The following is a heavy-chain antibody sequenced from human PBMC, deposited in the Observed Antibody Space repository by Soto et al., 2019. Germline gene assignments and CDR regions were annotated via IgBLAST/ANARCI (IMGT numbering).Heavy chain of an antibody. Sequence: ASVNVSCKASVYTFTNYDISWVRQAPGQGLEWMGWISAYNGNTNDAQKLQSRVTMTTDTSTSTAYMELRSLRSDDTAAYYCARDRFVMVRGVIPTTPTDYWGQGTLVTVSS. D-gene: IGHD3-10*01. V-gene: IGHV1-18*01. J-gene: IGHJ4*02. CDR3: ARDRFVMVRGVIPTTPTDY. CDR1: VYTFTNYD. CDR2: ISAYNGNT.